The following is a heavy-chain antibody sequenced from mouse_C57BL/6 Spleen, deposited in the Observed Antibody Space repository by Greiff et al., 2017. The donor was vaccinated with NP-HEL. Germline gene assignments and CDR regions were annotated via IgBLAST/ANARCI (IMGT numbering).Heavy chain of an antibody. Sequence: QVQLQQSGPELVKPGASVKISCKASGYAFSSSWMNWVKQRPGKGLEWIGRIYPGDGDTNYNGKFKGKATLTADKSSSTAYMQLSSLTSEDSAVYFCASLRPDYWGQGTTLTVSS. V-gene: IGHV1-82*01. D-gene: IGHD1-1*01. CDR3: ASLRPDY. J-gene: IGHJ2*01. CDR1: GYAFSSSW. CDR2: IYPGDGDT.